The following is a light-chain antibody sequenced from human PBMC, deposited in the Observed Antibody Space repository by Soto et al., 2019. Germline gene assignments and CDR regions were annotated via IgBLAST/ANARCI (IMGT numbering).Light chain of an antibody. J-gene: IGKJ4*01. CDR1: QSVSSY. CDR2: DAS. V-gene: IGKV3D-15*01. Sequence: DIVWTQSPATLSLSPGDRVTLSCGASQSVSSYLAWYQQKPGQAPRLLIYDASNRATGIPARFSGSGSGTEFTLTISSLQSEDFAVYYCQQYNNWPLTFGGGTKVDIK. CDR3: QQYNNWPLT.